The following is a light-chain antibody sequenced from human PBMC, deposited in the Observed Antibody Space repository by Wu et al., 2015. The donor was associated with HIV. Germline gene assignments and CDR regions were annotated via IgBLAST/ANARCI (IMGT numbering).Light chain of an antibody. V-gene: IGKV3-20*01. CDR1: QSISSDY. Sequence: EIVLTQSPGTVSLSPGERAILSCRASQSISSDYLAWYQQRPGQAPRLLIYAASRRATGIPDRFSGSGSGTDFTLTISRLEPEDFAVYYCQQYGTSPSTFGPGTKVDIK. J-gene: IGKJ3*01. CDR3: QQYGTSPST. CDR2: AAS.